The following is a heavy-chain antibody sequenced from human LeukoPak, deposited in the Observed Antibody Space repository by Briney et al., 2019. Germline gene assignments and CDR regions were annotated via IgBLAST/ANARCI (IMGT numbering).Heavy chain of an antibody. CDR2: IYYSGST. CDR1: GGSINNYNYY. J-gene: IGHJ4*02. Sequence: SETLSLTCTVSGGSINNYNYYWGWIRQPPGKGLEWIGSIYYSGSTYHNPSLKSRVTIPVDTSKNQFSLKLSSVTAADTAVYYCARAIAAAGPFDYWGQGTLVTVSS. CDR3: ARAIAAAGPFDY. D-gene: IGHD6-13*01. V-gene: IGHV4-39*01.